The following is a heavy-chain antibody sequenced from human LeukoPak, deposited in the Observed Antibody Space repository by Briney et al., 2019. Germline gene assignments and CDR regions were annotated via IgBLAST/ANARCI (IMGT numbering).Heavy chain of an antibody. CDR1: GFTFDDYA. V-gene: IGHV3-9*01. D-gene: IGHD3-10*01. CDR3: ARGHYGLDY. CDR2: ISWNSGSI. Sequence: SGGSLRLSCAASGFTFDDYAMHWVRQAPGKGLEWVSGISWNSGSIGYADSVKGRFTISRDNAKNSLYLQMNSLRAEDTAVYYCARGHYGLDYWGQGTLVTVSS. J-gene: IGHJ4*02.